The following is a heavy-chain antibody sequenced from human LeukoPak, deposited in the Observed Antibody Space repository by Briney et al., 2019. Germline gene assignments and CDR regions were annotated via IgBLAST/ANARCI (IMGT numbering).Heavy chain of an antibody. V-gene: IGHV4-39*07. Sequence: SETLSLTCTVSGDSINNNVYYWGWIRQPPGKGLEWIGEINHSGSTNYNPSLKSRVTISVDTSKNQFSLKLSSVTAADTAVYYCARDLVNIYTTGSTYDALDIWGQGTMVTVSS. CDR1: GDSINNNVYY. CDR3: ARDLVNIYTTGSTYDALDI. CDR2: INHSGST. J-gene: IGHJ3*02. D-gene: IGHD1-1*01.